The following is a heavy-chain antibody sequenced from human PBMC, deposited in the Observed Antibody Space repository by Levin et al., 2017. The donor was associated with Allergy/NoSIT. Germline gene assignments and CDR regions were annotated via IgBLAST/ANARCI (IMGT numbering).Heavy chain of an antibody. D-gene: IGHD2-21*01. Sequence: GESLKISCKVSGYYFSDYWIGWVRQMPGKGLEWMGIIYPGDSDTRYSPSFQGQVTISADKSISTAFLQWSSLRASDTALYYCVRSPSYGGDPRYFDFWGRGTLVTVSS. J-gene: IGHJ2*01. CDR3: VRSPSYGGDPRYFDF. CDR1: GYYFSDYW. CDR2: IYPGDSDT. V-gene: IGHV5-51*01.